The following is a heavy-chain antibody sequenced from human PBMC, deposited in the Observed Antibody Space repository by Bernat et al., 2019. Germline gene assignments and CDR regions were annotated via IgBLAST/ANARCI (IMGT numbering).Heavy chain of an antibody. CDR2: IKKDGSEK. V-gene: IGHV3-7*04. CDR1: GFTFSSYW. D-gene: IGHD1-26*01. CDR3: AKDRDGTVWWFDP. Sequence: EVQLVESGGGLVQPGGSLRLSCAASGFTFSSYWMSWVRQAPGKGLEWVANIKKDGSEKYYVDSVKGRFTISRDNAKNSLYLQMNSLRAEDTAVYYCAKDRDGTVWWFDPWGQGTLVTVSS. J-gene: IGHJ5*02.